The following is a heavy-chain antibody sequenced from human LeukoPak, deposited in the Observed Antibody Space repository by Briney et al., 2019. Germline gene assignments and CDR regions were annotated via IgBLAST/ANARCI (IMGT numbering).Heavy chain of an antibody. CDR1: GFTFNTYA. D-gene: IGHD3-10*01. J-gene: IGHJ6*02. CDR3: ARDQGLWFGELLDYYYYGMDV. Sequence: GGSLRLSCAASGFTFNTYAMAWVRQTPGKGLEWVSGISISGGSTYYGDSVKGRFTISRDNSKNTLYLQMNSLRAEDTAVYYCARDQGLWFGELLDYYYYGMDVWGQGTTVTVSS. V-gene: IGHV3-23*01. CDR2: ISISGGST.